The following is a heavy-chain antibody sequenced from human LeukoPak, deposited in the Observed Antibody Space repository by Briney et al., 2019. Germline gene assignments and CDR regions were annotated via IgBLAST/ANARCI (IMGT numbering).Heavy chain of an antibody. CDR2: IYYSGST. J-gene: IGHJ4*02. Sequence: SETLSLTCTVSGGSISSSSYYWGWIRQPPGKGLEWIGSIYYSGSTYYNPSLKSRVTISVDTSKNQFSLKLSSATAADTAVYYCASGLVKPRKIYYFDYWGQGTLVTVSS. V-gene: IGHV4-39*01. D-gene: IGHD2-21*01. CDR1: GGSISSSSYY. CDR3: ASGLVKPRKIYYFDY.